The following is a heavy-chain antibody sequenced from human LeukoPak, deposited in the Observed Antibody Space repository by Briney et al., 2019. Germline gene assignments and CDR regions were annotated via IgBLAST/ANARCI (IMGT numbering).Heavy chain of an antibody. V-gene: IGHV1-18*01. CDR2: ISAYNGNT. CDR3: ARDPQTIAAGGTLDY. Sequence: ASVKVSCKASGYTFTSYGISWVRQAPGQGLEWMGWISAYNGNTNYAQKLQGRVTMTTDTSTSTAYMELRSLRTEDTAVYYCARDPQTIAAGGTLDYWGQGTLVTVSS. D-gene: IGHD6-13*01. CDR1: GYTFTSYG. J-gene: IGHJ4*02.